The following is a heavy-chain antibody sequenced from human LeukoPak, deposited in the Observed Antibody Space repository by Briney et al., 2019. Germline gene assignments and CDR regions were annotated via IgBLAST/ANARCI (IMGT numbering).Heavy chain of an antibody. CDR3: ARIVPYNYGYVDY. Sequence: PSETLSLTCTVSGGSINNYYWSWLRQPPGKGLEWIGYIYYSGSTNYNPSLKSRVSISVDTSKNHFSLKLSSVTAADTAVYYCARIVPYNYGYVDYWGQGTLVTVSS. J-gene: IGHJ4*02. CDR1: GGSINNYY. D-gene: IGHD5-18*01. CDR2: IYYSGST. V-gene: IGHV4-59*01.